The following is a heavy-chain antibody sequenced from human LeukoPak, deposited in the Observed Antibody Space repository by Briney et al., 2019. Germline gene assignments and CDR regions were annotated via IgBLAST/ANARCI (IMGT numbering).Heavy chain of an antibody. D-gene: IGHD2-15*01. CDR3: AIDGYCSGGSGYSEYFQH. CDR1: RGTFRSSV. Sequence: PVKVSCTASRGTFRSSVISAVRQAPGHEVEWMGGIISIFVIAKLAQKLQGRVTITADESTSTDYMELSSMRSEDTAVYCCAIDGYCSGGSGYSEYFQHWGQGTLVTVSS. J-gene: IGHJ1*01. CDR2: IISIFVIA. V-gene: IGHV1-69*13.